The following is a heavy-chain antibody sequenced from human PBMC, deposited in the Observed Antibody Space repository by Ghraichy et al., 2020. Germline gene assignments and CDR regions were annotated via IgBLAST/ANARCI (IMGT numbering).Heavy chain of an antibody. CDR2: ISHTGDT. V-gene: IGHV4-34*01. CDR1: GESFSNYY. J-gene: IGHJ4*02. CDR3: ARGTWEPLFRF. Sequence: SETLSLTCAVYGESFSNYYWSWIRQPPGKGLEWIGEISHTGDTNFNPSLKTRVTISVDTSKSQLFLKVNSVTAADTAVYYCARGTWEPLFRFWGQETLVTVSS. D-gene: IGHD1-26*01.